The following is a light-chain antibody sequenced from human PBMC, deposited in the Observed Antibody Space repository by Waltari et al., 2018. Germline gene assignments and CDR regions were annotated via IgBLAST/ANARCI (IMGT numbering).Light chain of an antibody. CDR2: KDR. V-gene: IGLV3-27*01. CDR3: YATADKIHGI. J-gene: IGLJ2*01. CDR1: VLTTHY. Sequence: SYELTQPSSVSVSPGQPARITSPRNVLTTHYVRWFRQKPGQAHVLVIYKDREGRSGIPERFSGSRSGTTVTLTITGAQVDDEADYYCYATADKIHGIFGGGTKLTVL.